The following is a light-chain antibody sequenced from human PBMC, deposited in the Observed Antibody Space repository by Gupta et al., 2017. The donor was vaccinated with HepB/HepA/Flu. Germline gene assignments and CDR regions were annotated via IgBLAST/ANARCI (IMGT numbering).Light chain of an antibody. J-gene: IGLJ3*02. V-gene: IGLV1-47*01. CDR1: SSNIGSNY. CDR2: RNN. CDR3: AAWYDSLSGWV. Sequence: QSVLTKPPSASGTPGQRVNLSCSGSSSNIGSNYVYWYQQLPGTAPKLLIYRNNQRPSGVPDRFSGSKSGTAASLAISGLRSEDEADYYCAAWYDSLSGWVFGGGTKLTVL.